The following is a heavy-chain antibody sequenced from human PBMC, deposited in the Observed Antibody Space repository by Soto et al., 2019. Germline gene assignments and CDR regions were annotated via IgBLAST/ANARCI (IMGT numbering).Heavy chain of an antibody. Sequence: GGSLRLSCAASGFTVSSNYMSWVRQAPGKGLEWVSVIYSGGSTYYADSVKGRFTISRDNSKNTLYLQMNSLRAEDTAVYYCAGQGYCTNGVCYAFDIWGQGTMVTVSS. CDR2: IYSGGST. CDR3: AGQGYCTNGVCYAFDI. D-gene: IGHD2-8*01. V-gene: IGHV3-53*01. CDR1: GFTVSSNY. J-gene: IGHJ3*02.